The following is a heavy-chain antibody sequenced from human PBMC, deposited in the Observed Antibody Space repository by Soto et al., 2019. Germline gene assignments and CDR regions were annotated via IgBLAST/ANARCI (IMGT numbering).Heavy chain of an antibody. CDR3: ARVIRGAYYNSPLDT. V-gene: IGHV1-2*02. D-gene: IGHD3-10*01. J-gene: IGHJ5*02. CDR2: INPYSGGA. Sequence: ASVKVSCKASGYTFTGYFMHWVRQAPGQGLEWMGWINPYSGGADYAQSFQGRVTMTRDTSISTVYMELSRLRFDDAAVYYCARVIRGAYYNSPLDTWGQGTVVTVSS. CDR1: GYTFTGYF.